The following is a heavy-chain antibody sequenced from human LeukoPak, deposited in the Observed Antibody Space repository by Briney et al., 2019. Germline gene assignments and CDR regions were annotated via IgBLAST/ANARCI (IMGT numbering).Heavy chain of an antibody. D-gene: IGHD3-22*01. CDR1: GFTFSSYA. CDR3: AKDYYDSSGYYRFDY. V-gene: IGHV3-23*01. J-gene: IGHJ4*02. CDR2: ISGSGGST. Sequence: GGSLRLSCAASGFTFSSYAMSWVRQAPGKGLEWVSAISGSGGSTYYAHSVKGRFTISRDNSKNTLYLQMNSLRAEDTAVYYCAKDYYDSSGYYRFDYWGQGTLVTVSS.